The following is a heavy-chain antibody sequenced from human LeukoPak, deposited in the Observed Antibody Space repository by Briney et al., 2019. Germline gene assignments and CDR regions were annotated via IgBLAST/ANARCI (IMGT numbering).Heavy chain of an antibody. CDR1: GFIFSGSW. D-gene: IGHD2-15*01. J-gene: IGHJ4*02. CDR3: TTDTWYSAGH. V-gene: IGHV3-7*03. CDR2: IKKDGSEK. Sequence: GGSLRLSCTASGFIFSGSWMAWIRQAPGKGLEWVAIIKKDGSEKYYVDSMRGRFTISRDNAKNSLFLQMNSLRAEDTAIYYCTTDTWYSAGHWGQGTLVTVSS.